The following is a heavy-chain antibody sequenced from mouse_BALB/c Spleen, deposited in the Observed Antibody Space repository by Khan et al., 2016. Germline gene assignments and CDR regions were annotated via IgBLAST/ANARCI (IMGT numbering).Heavy chain of an antibody. Sequence: VQLQESGPGLVKPSQSLSLTCTVTGYSITSDYAWNWIRQFPGNKLEWMGYISSTGSTSSNPSLKSRISITRDTSTNQFFLQLKSVTTEDTATYYCARSLDYSYGYALDFWGRGTSVTVSS. D-gene: IGHD2-12*01. CDR1: GYSITSDYA. CDR2: ISSTGST. CDR3: ARSLDYSYGYALDF. V-gene: IGHV3-2*02. J-gene: IGHJ4*01.